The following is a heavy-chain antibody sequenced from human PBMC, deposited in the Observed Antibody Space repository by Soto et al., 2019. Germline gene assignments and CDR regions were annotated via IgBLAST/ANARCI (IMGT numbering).Heavy chain of an antibody. D-gene: IGHD2-2*01. V-gene: IGHV1-69*02. J-gene: IGHJ4*02. Sequence: ASVKLSCKASGGTFSSYTISWVRQAPGQGLEWMGRIIPILGIANYAQKFQGRVTITADKSTSTAYMELSSLRSEDTAVYYCAGCSSTSCYVPQDYWGQGTLVPVSS. CDR3: AGCSSTSCYVPQDY. CDR1: GGTFSSYT. CDR2: IIPILGIA.